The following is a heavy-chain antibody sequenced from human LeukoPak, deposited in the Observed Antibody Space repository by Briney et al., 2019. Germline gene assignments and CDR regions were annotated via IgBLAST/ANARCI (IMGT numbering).Heavy chain of an antibody. V-gene: IGHV3-30-3*01. J-gene: IGHJ3*02. CDR3: ARESDRIAVAGSGAFDI. Sequence: GRSLRLSCAASGFTFSSYAMHWVRQAPGKGLEWVAVISYDGSNKYYADSVKGRFTISRDNSKNTLYLQMNSLRAEDTAVYYCARESDRIAVAGSGAFDIWGQGTMVTVSS. CDR2: ISYDGSNK. CDR1: GFTFSSYA. D-gene: IGHD6-19*01.